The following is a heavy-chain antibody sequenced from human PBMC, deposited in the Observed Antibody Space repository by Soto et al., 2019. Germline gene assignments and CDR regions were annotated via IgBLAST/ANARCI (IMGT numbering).Heavy chain of an antibody. CDR2: INAGNSDT. Sequence: ASVKVSCKASGYTFINHALNWVRQAPGQGLEWMGWINAGNSDTKYSQKFQDRVTFTSDRSASTAYMELSSLRSEDTAVYYCARGDDILTGYYSTDDAFDIWGQGTMVTVSS. J-gene: IGHJ3*02. CDR3: ARGDDILTGYYSTDDAFDI. CDR1: GYTFINHA. V-gene: IGHV1-3*01. D-gene: IGHD3-9*01.